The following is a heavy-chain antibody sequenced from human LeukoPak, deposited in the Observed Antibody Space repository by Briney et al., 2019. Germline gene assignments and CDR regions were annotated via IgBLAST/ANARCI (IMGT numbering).Heavy chain of an antibody. D-gene: IGHD6-19*01. CDR1: GFTFSSYG. CDR3: ARLRIAVAGTGGFDY. CDR2: IWYDGSNK. J-gene: IGHJ4*02. Sequence: GGSLRLFCAASGFTFSSYGMHWVRQAPGKGLEWVAVIWYDGSNKYYADSVKGRFTISRDNSKNTLYLQMNSLRAEDTAVYYCARLRIAVAGTGGFDYWGQGTLVTVSS. V-gene: IGHV3-33*08.